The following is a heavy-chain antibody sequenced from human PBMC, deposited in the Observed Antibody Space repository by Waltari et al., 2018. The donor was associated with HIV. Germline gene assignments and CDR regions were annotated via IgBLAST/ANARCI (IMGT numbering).Heavy chain of an antibody. Sequence: QVQLQQWGAGLLKPSETLSLTCAVYGGSFSGYYWSWIRQPPGKGLEWIGEINHSGSTNYNPSLKSRVTISVDTSKNQFSLKLSSVTAADTAVYYCARAGDYGAQIPPLGNGMDVWGQGTTVTVSS. V-gene: IGHV4-34*01. D-gene: IGHD4-17*01. CDR1: GGSFSGYY. CDR3: ARAGDYGAQIPPLGNGMDV. J-gene: IGHJ6*02. CDR2: INHSGST.